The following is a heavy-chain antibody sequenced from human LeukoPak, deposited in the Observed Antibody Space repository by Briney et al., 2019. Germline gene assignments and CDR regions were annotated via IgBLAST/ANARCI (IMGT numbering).Heavy chain of an antibody. D-gene: IGHD7-27*01. CDR2: ISYIGTT. CDR3: ARLNGGSDNWFDP. V-gene: IGHV4-59*11. J-gene: IGHJ5*02. CDR1: GDSIGSHY. Sequence: PSETLSLTCTVSGDSIGSHYWSWIRQPPGMGLEWIGYISYIGTTNYNPSLKSRVTISVDTSKNQFSLKLTSVTAADTAVYYCARLNGGSDNWFDPWGQGTLVTVSS.